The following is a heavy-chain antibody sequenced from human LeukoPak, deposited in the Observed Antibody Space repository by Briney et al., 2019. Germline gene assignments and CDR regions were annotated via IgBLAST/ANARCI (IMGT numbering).Heavy chain of an antibody. CDR1: GFTFSSYE. CDR2: ISSSGSTI. J-gene: IGHJ4*02. Sequence: GWSLSLSCEASGFTFSSYEMNWVRQAPGKGLEWVSYISSSGSTIYYADSVKGRFTISRDNAKNSLYLQMNSLRAEDTAVYYCARGITIFGVVINLGYLGQGTLVTVSS. D-gene: IGHD3-3*01. CDR3: ARGITIFGVVINLGY. V-gene: IGHV3-48*03.